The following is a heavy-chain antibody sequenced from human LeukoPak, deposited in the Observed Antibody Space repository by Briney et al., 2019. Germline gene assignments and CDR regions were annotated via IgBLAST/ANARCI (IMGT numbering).Heavy chain of an antibody. Sequence: GGSLRLSCAASGFIFSNYWMTWVRQTPGKGLEWVANIKEDGNEIFYVDSVKGRFTISRDNAKNSLYLQMNSLRAEDTAVYYCAKGGKWDVTPFDYWGQGTLVTVSS. V-gene: IGHV3-7*01. J-gene: IGHJ4*02. D-gene: IGHD1-26*01. CDR1: GFIFSNYW. CDR2: IKEDGNEI. CDR3: AKGGKWDVTPFDY.